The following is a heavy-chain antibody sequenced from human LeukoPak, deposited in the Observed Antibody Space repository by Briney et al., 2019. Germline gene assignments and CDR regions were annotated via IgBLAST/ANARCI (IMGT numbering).Heavy chain of an antibody. CDR3: ARGRESHSSSWILDY. V-gene: IGHV3-66*01. D-gene: IGHD6-13*01. J-gene: IGHJ4*02. Sequence: QTGGSLRLSRAASGFTVSSNYMSWVRQAPGKGLEWVSVIYSGGSTYYADSVKGRFTISRDNSKNTLYLQMNSLRAEDTAVYYCARGRESHSSSWILDYWGQGTLVTVSS. CDR2: IYSGGST. CDR1: GFTVSSNY.